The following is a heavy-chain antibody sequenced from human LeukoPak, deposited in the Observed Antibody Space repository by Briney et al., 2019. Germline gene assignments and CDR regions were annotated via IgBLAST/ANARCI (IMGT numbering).Heavy chain of an antibody. V-gene: IGHV4-59*08. Sequence: SETLSLTCTVSGGSISSYYWSWIRQPPGKGLEWIGYIYYSGSTNYNPSLKSRVTISVDTSKNQFSLKLSSVTAADTAVYYCARGLRYYDFWTPWGQGTLVTVSS. CDR3: ARGLRYYDFWTP. CDR2: IYYSGST. D-gene: IGHD3-3*01. J-gene: IGHJ5*02. CDR1: GGSISSYY.